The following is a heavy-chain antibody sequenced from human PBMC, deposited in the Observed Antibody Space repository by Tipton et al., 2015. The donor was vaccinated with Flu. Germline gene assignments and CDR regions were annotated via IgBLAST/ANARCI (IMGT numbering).Heavy chain of an antibody. D-gene: IGHD2-15*01. CDR1: GGSFSGYY. V-gene: IGHV4-34*01. Sequence: TLSLTCAVYGGSFSGYYWSWIRQPPGKGLEWIGEINHSGSTNYNPSLKSRVTISVDTSKNQFSLKLSSVTAADTAVYYCAGHIVVVVAATVSMDVWGQGTTVTVSS. CDR2: INHSGST. J-gene: IGHJ6*02. CDR3: AGHIVVVVAATVSMDV.